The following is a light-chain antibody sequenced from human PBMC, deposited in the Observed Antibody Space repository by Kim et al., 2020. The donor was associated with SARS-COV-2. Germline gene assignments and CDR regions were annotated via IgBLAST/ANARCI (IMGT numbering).Light chain of an antibody. CDR2: EVS. Sequence: GQSVTSCCTGTSSEVGGYNYVSWYQQHSGKAPKLRIYEVSKWPSGVPDRFSGSKSGNTASLTVSGLQAEDEADYYCSSYAGSNNVVFGGGTQLTVL. CDR1: SSEVGGYNY. CDR3: SSYAGSNNVV. J-gene: IGLJ2*01. V-gene: IGLV2-8*01.